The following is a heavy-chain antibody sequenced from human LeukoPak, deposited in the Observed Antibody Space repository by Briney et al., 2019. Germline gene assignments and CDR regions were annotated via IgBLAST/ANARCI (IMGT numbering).Heavy chain of an antibody. Sequence: GRSLRLSCAASGFTFSSYDMHWVRQAPGKGLEWVAVISNDGSNKYYPDSVKGRFTISRDNSKNTLYLQMNSLRAEDTAVYYCARGREKYYGSGSYSDWFDPWGQGTLVTVSS. CDR2: ISNDGSNK. CDR1: GFTFSSYD. J-gene: IGHJ5*02. D-gene: IGHD3-10*01. CDR3: ARGREKYYGSGSYSDWFDP. V-gene: IGHV3-30*03.